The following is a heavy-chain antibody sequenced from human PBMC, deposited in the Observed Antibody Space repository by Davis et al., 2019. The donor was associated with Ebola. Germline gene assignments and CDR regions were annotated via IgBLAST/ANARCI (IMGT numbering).Heavy chain of an antibody. Sequence: PGGSLRLSCAASGFTFRNYGMHWVRQAPGKGLEWVTIISYDGSNKYYADSVKGRFAISRDNSKNTLYLQMNSLRAEDTAVYYCARGKGITFGGVVYFDYWGQGTLVTVSS. V-gene: IGHV3-30*03. CDR2: ISYDGSNK. CDR3: ARGKGITFGGVVYFDY. D-gene: IGHD3-16*01. CDR1: GFTFRNYG. J-gene: IGHJ4*02.